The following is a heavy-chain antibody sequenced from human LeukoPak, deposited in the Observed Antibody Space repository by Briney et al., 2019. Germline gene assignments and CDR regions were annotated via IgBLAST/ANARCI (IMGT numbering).Heavy chain of an antibody. D-gene: IGHD3-10*01. CDR1: GYSFTSYW. J-gene: IGHJ6*02. CDR2: IYPGDSDT. V-gene: IGHV5-51*01. CDR3: ASGRITMVRGVSQGMDV. Sequence: ESLKISCKGSGYSFTSYWIGWVRQMPGKGLEWMGIIYPGDSDTRYSPSFQGQVTISADKSISTAYLQWSSLKASDTAMYYCASGRITMVRGVSQGMDVWGQGTTVTVSS.